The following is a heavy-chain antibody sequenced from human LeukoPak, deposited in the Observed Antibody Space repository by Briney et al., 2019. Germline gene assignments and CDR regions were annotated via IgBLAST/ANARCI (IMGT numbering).Heavy chain of an antibody. CDR1: GFPFDISW. CDR2: MKPDGSEK. V-gene: IGHV3-7*01. CDR3: AKDAF. J-gene: IGHJ4*02. Sequence: GGFLRLSCAASGFPFDISWLNWVRQAPGKGPEWVATMKPDGSEKYYVDSVKGRFTISRDNAKNSVYLQMDSLRVEDTAVYYCAKDAFWGRGTLVTASS.